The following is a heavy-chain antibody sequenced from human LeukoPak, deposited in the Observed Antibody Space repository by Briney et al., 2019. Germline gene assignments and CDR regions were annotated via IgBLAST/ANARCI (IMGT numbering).Heavy chain of an antibody. CDR2: ISGSGSTK. CDR3: AKDSNHFDSYDAFDI. V-gene: IGHV3-48*01. J-gene: IGHJ3*02. D-gene: IGHD3-9*01. CDR1: GFTFSSYD. Sequence: GGSLRLSCAASGFTFSSYDMDWVRQAPGKGLEWVSYISGSGSTKSYADSVKGRFIISRDNAKNSLYLQMNSLRAEDTAMYYCAKDSNHFDSYDAFDIWGQGTMVTVSS.